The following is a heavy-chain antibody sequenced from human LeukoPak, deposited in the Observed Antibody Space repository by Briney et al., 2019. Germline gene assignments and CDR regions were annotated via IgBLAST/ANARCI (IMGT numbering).Heavy chain of an antibody. J-gene: IGHJ4*02. CDR1: GFTFDDYA. CDR3: ARRDDYGDYGESGYFDY. D-gene: IGHD4-17*01. Sequence: PGGSLRLSCAASGFTFDDYAMHWVRQAPGKGLEWVSLISGDGGSTYYADSVEGRFTISRDNSKNSLYLQMNSLRTEDTALYYCARRDDYGDYGESGYFDYWGQGTLVTVSS. V-gene: IGHV3-43*02. CDR2: ISGDGGST.